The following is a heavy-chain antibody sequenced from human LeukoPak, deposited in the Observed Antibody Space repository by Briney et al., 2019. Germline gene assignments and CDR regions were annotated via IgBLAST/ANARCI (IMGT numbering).Heavy chain of an antibody. CDR3: ARWYYDILTGYYTLFDY. CDR2: INPNSGGT. D-gene: IGHD3-9*01. V-gene: IGHV1-2*02. Sequence: ASVKVSCKASGYTFTGYYMHWVRQAPGQGLEWRGWINPNSGGTNYAQKFQGRVTMTRDTSISTAYMELSRLRSDDTAVYYCARWYYDILTGYYTLFDYWGQGTLVTVSS. CDR1: GYTFTGYY. J-gene: IGHJ4*02.